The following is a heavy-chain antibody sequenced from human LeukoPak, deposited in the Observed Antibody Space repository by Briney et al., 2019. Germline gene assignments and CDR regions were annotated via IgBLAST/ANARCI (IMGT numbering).Heavy chain of an antibody. CDR1: GGSISSGGYY. CDR3: SRELGNNWNYLYYYGMDV. D-gene: IGHD1-7*01. V-gene: IGHV4-31*03. Sequence: LSLTCTVSGGSISSGGYYWSWIRQHPGKGLEWIGYIYYSGSTYYNPSLKSRVTISVDTSKNQFSLKLSSVTAADTAVYYCSRELGNNWNYLYYYGMDVWGQGTTVTVSS. J-gene: IGHJ6*02. CDR2: IYYSGST.